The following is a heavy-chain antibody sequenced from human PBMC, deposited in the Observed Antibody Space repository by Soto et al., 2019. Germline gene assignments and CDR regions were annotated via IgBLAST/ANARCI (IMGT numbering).Heavy chain of an antibody. Sequence: QVQLVESGGGVVQPGRSLRLSCAASGFTFSSYGMHWVRQAPGKGLEWVAVISHDGSNKYYGDFVKGRFTFSRDNSKNTLYLQMNSLRAEDTAVYYCAKDNCISTSCYRLYNWFDPWGQGTLVTVSS. CDR3: AKDNCISTSCYRLYNWFDP. CDR1: GFTFSSYG. D-gene: IGHD2-2*01. V-gene: IGHV3-30*18. J-gene: IGHJ5*02. CDR2: ISHDGSNK.